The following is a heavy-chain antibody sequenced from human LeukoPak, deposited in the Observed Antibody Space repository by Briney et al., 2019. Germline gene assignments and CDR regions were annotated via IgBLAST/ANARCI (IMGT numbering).Heavy chain of an antibody. J-gene: IGHJ4*02. CDR2: INHSGST. Sequence: KPSETLSLICAVYGGSFSCYYWRWIRQPPGGGLEWIGEINHSGSTDYNPSLKSRVTISVDTSKNQYSLKLSSVTDAHTAVYCCARGGNVVVPAAGGQIDYWGQGTLVTVSS. V-gene: IGHV4-34*01. CDR1: GGSFSCYY. D-gene: IGHD2-2*01. CDR3: ARGGNVVVPAAGGQIDY.